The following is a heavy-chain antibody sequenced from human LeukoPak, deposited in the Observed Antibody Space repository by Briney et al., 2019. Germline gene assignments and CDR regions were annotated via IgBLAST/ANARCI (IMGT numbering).Heavy chain of an antibody. CDR2: IKQDGSEK. Sequence: PGGSLRLSCAASGFTFSSYWMSWVRQAPGQGLEWVANIKQDGSEKYYVDSVKGRFTISRDNAKNSLYLQMNSLRAEDTAVYYCNVQQLADSMGYYYYGMDVWGQGTTVTVSS. V-gene: IGHV3-7*01. J-gene: IGHJ6*02. CDR1: GFTFSSYW. CDR3: NVQQLADSMGYYYYGMDV. D-gene: IGHD6-13*01.